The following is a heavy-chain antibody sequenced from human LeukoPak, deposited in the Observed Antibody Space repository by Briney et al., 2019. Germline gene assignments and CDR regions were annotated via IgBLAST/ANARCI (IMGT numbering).Heavy chain of an antibody. CDR3: ARDRRQPLLYFDY. V-gene: IGHV3-7*01. CDR1: GFTFSSYW. J-gene: IGHJ4*01. CDR2: IEQDGSEK. D-gene: IGHD2-2*02. Sequence: GGSLRLSCAASGFTFSSYWMSWVRQAPGKGLEWVANIEQDGSEKYYVDSVKGRFTTSRDNAKNSLYLQMNRLRAEDTAVYYCARDRRQPLLYFDYWGQGTLVTVSS.